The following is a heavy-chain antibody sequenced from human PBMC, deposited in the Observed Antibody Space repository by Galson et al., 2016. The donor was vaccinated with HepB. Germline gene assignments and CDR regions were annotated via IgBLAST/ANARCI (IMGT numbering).Heavy chain of an antibody. J-gene: IGHJ4*02. CDR3: AKDPRYSVYYGDY. CDR2: ISYDGSDK. V-gene: IGHV3-30*18. Sequence: SLRLSCAASGFTFSTFGMHWVRQAPGKGLEWVAIISYDGSDKSYAESVRGRFTISRDNSNNTLYLQMSSLRAEDTALYYRAKDPRYSVYYGDYWGQGTLVTVSS. D-gene: IGHD5/OR15-5a*01. CDR1: GFTFSTFG.